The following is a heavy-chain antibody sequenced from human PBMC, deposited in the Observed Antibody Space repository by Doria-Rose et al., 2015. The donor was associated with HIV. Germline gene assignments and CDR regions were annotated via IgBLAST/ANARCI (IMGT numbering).Heavy chain of an antibody. Sequence: IGYLYSSGSTHYNSSLKSRVTISIDTSKNQFSLKLSSVTAADTAVYYCARFRPSRGIYYSLDVWGKGTTVTVSS. CDR2: LYSSGST. CDR3: ARFRPSRGIYYSLDV. D-gene: IGHD3-10*01. J-gene: IGHJ6*03. V-gene: IGHV4-4*09.